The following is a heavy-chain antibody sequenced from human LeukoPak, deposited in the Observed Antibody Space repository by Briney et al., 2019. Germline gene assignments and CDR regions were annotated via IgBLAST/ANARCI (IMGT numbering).Heavy chain of an antibody. D-gene: IGHD2-21*02. CDR2: IYYSGST. J-gene: IGHJ4*02. V-gene: IGHV4-39*01. Sequence: PSETLSLTCPVSGGSISNYYYWTWIRQPPRKGLEWIGSIYYSGSTYCNPSLRSRVTISVDTSKKQFSLKLTSVTAADTAVYYCATYYCGGDCYSGYFDYWGQGTLVTVSS. CDR3: ATYYCGGDCYSGYFDY. CDR1: GGSISNYYY.